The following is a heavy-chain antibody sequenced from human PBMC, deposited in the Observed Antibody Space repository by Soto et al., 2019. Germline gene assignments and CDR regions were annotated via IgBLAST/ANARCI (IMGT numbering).Heavy chain of an antibody. CDR2: IDPGDSDA. J-gene: IGHJ5*02. D-gene: IGHD1-26*01. V-gene: IGHV5-51*01. Sequence: PGESLKISCQGSGCTFTNHWIAWVRLMPGKGLEWMGLIDPGDSDARYGPSFQGQVTISADKSISTAYRQWRRLKASDTAMYSCARRXFAPSGQSANWFHPWGQGTLLTV. CDR1: GCTFTNHW. CDR3: ARRXFAPSGQSANWFHP.